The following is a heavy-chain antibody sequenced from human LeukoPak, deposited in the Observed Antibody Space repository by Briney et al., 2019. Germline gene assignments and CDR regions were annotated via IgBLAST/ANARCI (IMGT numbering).Heavy chain of an antibody. V-gene: IGHV3-48*03. CDR3: AREPLDYGKIEY. D-gene: IGHD4-17*01. Sequence: PGGSLRLSCAPSGFIFSRYEMNWVRQAPGKVLGWASYTSSISSTMYYADSVKGRFTISKDNAKNSLWLRMNSLRAAHTCVYFCAREPLDYGKIEYWGQGTLVTVSS. CDR1: GFIFSRYE. J-gene: IGHJ4*02. CDR2: TSSISSTM.